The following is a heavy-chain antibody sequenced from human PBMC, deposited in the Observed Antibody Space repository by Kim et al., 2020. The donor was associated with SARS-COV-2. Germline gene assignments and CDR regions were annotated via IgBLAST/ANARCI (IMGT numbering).Heavy chain of an antibody. J-gene: IGHJ4*02. Sequence: GGRYYADSVEGRFTISRDHGNNSLYLQMNSLRAEDTSIYYCARETFGEFDYWGQGTLVTVSS. CDR3: ARETFGEFDY. D-gene: IGHD3-10*01. CDR2: GGR. V-gene: IGHV3-53*01.